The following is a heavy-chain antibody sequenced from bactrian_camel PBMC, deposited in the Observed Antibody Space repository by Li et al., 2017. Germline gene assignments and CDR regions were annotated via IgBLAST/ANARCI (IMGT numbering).Heavy chain of an antibody. CDR3: AADRGSWSYPCRRARRTTDLAY. CDR2: INSGGGT. D-gene: IGHD6*01. V-gene: IGHV3S39*01. Sequence: VQLVESGGGSVQAGGSLRLSCAASGFTFSSYVMRWVRQAPGKGLEWVSDINSGGGTSYADSVKGRFTISRDNAKNTLYLQLNNLKTEDTAVYYCAADRGSWSYPCRRARRTTDLAYWGQGTQVTVS. CDR1: GFTFSSYV. J-gene: IGHJ6*01.